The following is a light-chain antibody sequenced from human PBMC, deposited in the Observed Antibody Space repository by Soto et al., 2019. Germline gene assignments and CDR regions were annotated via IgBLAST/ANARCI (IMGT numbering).Light chain of an antibody. J-gene: IGKJ1*01. CDR1: QDIGND. CDR3: LQDYTYPWT. CDR2: AAS. V-gene: IGKV1-6*02. Sequence: IQMTQSPSSLSASVRDRVTITCRAGQDIGNDLGWYQQKPGKAPNLLIYAASSLRSGVPSRFSGSGSGTHFTLTINSLQAEDSATYFCLQDYTYPWTFGQGTKVDIK.